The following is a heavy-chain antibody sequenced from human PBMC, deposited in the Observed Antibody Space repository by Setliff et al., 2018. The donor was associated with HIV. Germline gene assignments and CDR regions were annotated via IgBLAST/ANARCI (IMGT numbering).Heavy chain of an antibody. D-gene: IGHD1-26*01. CDR2: FYYSGST. V-gene: IGHV4-39*07. J-gene: IGHJ4*02. CDR3: ATYSAGEGGRGY. Sequence: SETLSLTCVVSGDSISRSRYYWGWIRQPPGKGLEWIGSFYYSGSTSYNPSLESRVTISQDTSENQFSLRLNSVTAADTAVYYCATYSAGEGGRGYWGQGRLVTVSS. CDR1: GDSISRSRYY.